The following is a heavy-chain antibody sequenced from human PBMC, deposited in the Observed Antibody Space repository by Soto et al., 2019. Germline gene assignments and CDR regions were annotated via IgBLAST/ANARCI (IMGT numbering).Heavy chain of an antibody. CDR1: GGSISSGGYY. V-gene: IGHV4-31*03. Sequence: QVQLQESGPGLVKPSQTLSLTCTVSGGSISSGGYYWSWIRQHPGKGLEWIGYIYYSGSTYYNPSLKSRVNISVDTSKNQYSLKLNSVTAADTAVYYCARSSTSATYFDYWGQGTLVTVSS. J-gene: IGHJ4*02. D-gene: IGHD2-2*01. CDR3: ARSSTSATYFDY. CDR2: IYYSGST.